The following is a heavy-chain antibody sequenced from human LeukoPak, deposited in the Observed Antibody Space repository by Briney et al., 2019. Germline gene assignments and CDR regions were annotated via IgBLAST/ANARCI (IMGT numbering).Heavy chain of an antibody. CDR1: GGYFSGYY. CDR2: INHSGST. Sequence: SETLSLTCAVYGGYFSGYYWSWIRQPPGKGLEWIGEINHSGSTNYNPSLKSRVTISVDTSKNQFSLKLSSVTAADTAVYYCASGGYCSGGSCYSPPAYWGQGTLVTVSS. CDR3: ASGGYCSGGSCYSPPAY. V-gene: IGHV4-34*01. J-gene: IGHJ4*02. D-gene: IGHD2-15*01.